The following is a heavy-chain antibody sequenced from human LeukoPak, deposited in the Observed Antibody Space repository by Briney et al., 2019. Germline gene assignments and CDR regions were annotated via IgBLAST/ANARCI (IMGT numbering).Heavy chain of an antibody. CDR2: ITTSGNTI. CDR3: AREGTGYYLDY. V-gene: IGHV3-48*03. J-gene: IGHJ4*02. Sequence: PGGSLGLSCADSGITFSSYAMNWVRQAPGKGLEWVSYITTSGNTIYYADSVKGRFTISRDNGKNSLFLQMNSLRAEDTAVYYCAREGTGYYLDYWGQGTLVTVSS. CDR1: GITFSSYA. D-gene: IGHD3/OR15-3a*01.